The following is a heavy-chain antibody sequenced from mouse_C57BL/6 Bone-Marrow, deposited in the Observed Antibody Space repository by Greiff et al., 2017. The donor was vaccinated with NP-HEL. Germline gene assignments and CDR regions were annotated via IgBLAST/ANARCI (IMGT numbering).Heavy chain of an antibody. J-gene: IGHJ2*01. D-gene: IGHD1-1*01. Sequence: QVQLKQPGAELVKPGASVKLSCKASGYTFTSYWMHWVKQRPGQGLEWIGMIHPNSGSTNYNEKFKSKATLTVDKSSSTAYMQLSSLTSEDSAVYYFSRREVGYYGSGFDYWGQGTTLTVSS. V-gene: IGHV1-64*01. CDR3: SRREVGYYGSGFDY. CDR2: IHPNSGST. CDR1: GYTFTSYW.